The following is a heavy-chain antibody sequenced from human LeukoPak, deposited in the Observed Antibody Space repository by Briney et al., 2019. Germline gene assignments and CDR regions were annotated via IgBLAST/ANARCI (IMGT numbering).Heavy chain of an antibody. V-gene: IGHV1-46*01. CDR2: INPSGGST. CDR1: GYTFTSYY. Sequence: ASVKVSCTASGYTFTSYYMHWVRQAPGQGLEWMGIINPSGGSTSYAQKFQGRVTMTRDTSTSTVYMELSSLRSEDTAVYYCAREVMVATITHYYYGMDVWGQGTTVTVSS. D-gene: IGHD5-12*01. J-gene: IGHJ6*02. CDR3: AREVMVATITHYYYGMDV.